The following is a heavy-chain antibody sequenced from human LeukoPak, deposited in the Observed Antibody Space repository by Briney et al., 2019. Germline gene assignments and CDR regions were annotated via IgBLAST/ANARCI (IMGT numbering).Heavy chain of an antibody. Sequence: ASVKVSCKVSGYTLTELSMNWVRQAPGKGLEWMGGFDPEDGETIYAQKFQGRVTMAEDTSTDTAYMDLSSLRSEDTAVYYCATDLVYYDSSGYGLDYWGQGTLVTVSS. D-gene: IGHD3-22*01. J-gene: IGHJ4*02. CDR3: ATDLVYYDSSGYGLDY. CDR1: GYTLTELS. CDR2: FDPEDGET. V-gene: IGHV1-24*01.